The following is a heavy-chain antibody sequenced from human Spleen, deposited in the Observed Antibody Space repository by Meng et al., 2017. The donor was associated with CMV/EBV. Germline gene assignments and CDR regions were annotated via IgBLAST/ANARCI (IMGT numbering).Heavy chain of an antibody. Sequence: GESLKISCAASGFTFSSYAMSWVRQAPGEGLEWVAEITGGRGATFYANSVNGRFTISRDDSKNTVYLQMSSLRVEDAAIYYCAKDRGNSASYFDHWGQGALVTVSS. CDR3: AKDRGNSASYFDH. D-gene: IGHD2/OR15-2a*01. J-gene: IGHJ4*02. CDR2: ITGGRGAT. V-gene: IGHV3-23*01. CDR1: GFTFSSYA.